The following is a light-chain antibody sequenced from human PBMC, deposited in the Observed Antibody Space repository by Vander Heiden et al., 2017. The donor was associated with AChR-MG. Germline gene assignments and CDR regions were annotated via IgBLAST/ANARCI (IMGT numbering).Light chain of an antibody. CDR3: HQYGSRNP. CDR1: QSVTNSS. CDR2: DAS. V-gene: IGKV3-20*01. Sequence: EIVLTQSPGTLSVSPGERATLSCRASQSVTNSSLARYQQKPGQAPSLHRYDASSRATGIPDRFSGSGSGTDFTLTISRLEHEEFAVYYCHQYGSRNPFGQGTKLEIK. J-gene: IGKJ2*01.